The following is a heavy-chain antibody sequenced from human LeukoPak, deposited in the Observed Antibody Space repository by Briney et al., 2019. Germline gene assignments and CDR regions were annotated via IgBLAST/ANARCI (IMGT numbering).Heavy chain of an antibody. CDR1: GGSINTYY. D-gene: IGHD3-10*01. CDR3: ARTEYYFDH. V-gene: IGHV4-59*01. CDR2: IYYSGSN. J-gene: IGHJ4*02. Sequence: PSETLSLTCTVSGGSINTYYWTWIRQAPGKGLEWIGYIYYSGSNNYNPSFKSRVTMSVDTSRKQFSLRVSSVTAADTAVYYCARTEYYFDHWGQGTLVTVSS.